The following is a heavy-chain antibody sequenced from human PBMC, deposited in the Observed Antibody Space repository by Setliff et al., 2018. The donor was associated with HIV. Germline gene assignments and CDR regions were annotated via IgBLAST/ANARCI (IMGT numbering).Heavy chain of an antibody. J-gene: IGHJ5*02. CDR2: INAGYGNT. CDR1: GYTFTSYA. Sequence: ASVKVSCKASGYTFTSYAIHWVCQAPGQSLEWMGWINAGYGNTKYSQKFQGRVTITRDASASTAYMELSSLRSEDTAVYYCVKGQFLEWFNWFDPWGQGTLVTVS. V-gene: IGHV1-3*01. CDR3: VKGQFLEWFNWFDP. D-gene: IGHD3-3*01.